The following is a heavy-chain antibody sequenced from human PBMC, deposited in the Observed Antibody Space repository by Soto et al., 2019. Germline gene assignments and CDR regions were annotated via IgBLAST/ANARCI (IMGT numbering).Heavy chain of an antibody. J-gene: IGHJ2*01. V-gene: IGHV1-46*01. CDR2: INPSGGST. Sequence: QVQLVQSGAEVKKPGASVKVSCKASGYTFTSYYMHWVRQAPGQGLEWMGIINPSGGSTSYAQKFQGRVTMTRDTSTSTVYMELSSLRSEDTAVYYCARDLVPHDYSRSPPYWYFDLWGRGTLVTVSS. CDR1: GYTFTSYY. CDR3: ARDLVPHDYSRSPPYWYFDL. D-gene: IGHD4-4*01.